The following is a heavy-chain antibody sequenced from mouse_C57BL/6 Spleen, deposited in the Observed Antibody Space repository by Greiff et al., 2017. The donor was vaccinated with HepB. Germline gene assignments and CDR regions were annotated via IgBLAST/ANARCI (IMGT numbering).Heavy chain of an antibody. CDR2: IYPGSGST. CDR1: GYTFTSYW. D-gene: IGHD2-2*01. CDR3: ARKGTYGYGDDY. J-gene: IGHJ2*01. V-gene: IGHV1-55*01. Sequence: QVQLQQSGAELVKPGASVKMSCKASGYTFTSYWITWVKQRPGQGLEWIGDIYPGSGSTNYNEKFKSKATLTVDTSSSTAYMQLSSLTSEDSAVEDCARKGTYGYGDDYWGQGTTLTVSS.